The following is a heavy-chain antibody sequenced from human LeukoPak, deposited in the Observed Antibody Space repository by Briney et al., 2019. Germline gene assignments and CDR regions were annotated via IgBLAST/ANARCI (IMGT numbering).Heavy chain of an antibody. CDR1: GFTFGDYA. J-gene: IGHJ4*02. V-gene: IGHV3-49*03. D-gene: IGHD3-22*01. CDR3: TTTYYYDSSGYDYGY. CDR2: IRSKAYGGTT. Sequence: PGGSLRLSCTASGFTFGDYAMSWFRQAPGKGLEWVGFIRSKAYGGTTEYAASVKGRFTISRDDSKSIAYLQMNSLRTEDTAVYYCTTTYYYDSSGYDYGYWGQGTLVTVSS.